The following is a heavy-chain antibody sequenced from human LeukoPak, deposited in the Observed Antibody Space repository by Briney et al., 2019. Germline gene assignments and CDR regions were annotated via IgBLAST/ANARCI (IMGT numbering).Heavy chain of an antibody. V-gene: IGHV4-30-2*01. J-gene: IGHJ4*02. CDR1: GGSISSGGYS. D-gene: IGHD3-22*01. Sequence: PSETLSLTCAVSGGSISSGGYSWSWIRQPPGKGLEWIGYIYHSGSTYYNPSLKGRVTISVDRSKNQFSLKLSSVTAADTAVYYCARALLTDDRSGYYGEFDYWGQGTLVTVSS. CDR3: ARALLTDDRSGYYGEFDY. CDR2: IYHSGST.